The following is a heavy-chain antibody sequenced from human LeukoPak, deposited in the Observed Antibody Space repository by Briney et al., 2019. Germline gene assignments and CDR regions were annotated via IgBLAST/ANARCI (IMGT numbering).Heavy chain of an antibody. CDR3: ARDDPPGGALDI. D-gene: IGHD3-16*01. CDR1: GFTFSSYS. J-gene: IGHJ3*02. Sequence: TGGSLRLSCAASGFTFSSYSLNWVRQAPGKGLAWVSSISSSSTYIYYADSVKGRFTISRDNAKNSLYLQMNSLRAEDTAVYYCARDDPPGGALDIWGQGTMVTVSS. CDR2: ISSSSTYI. V-gene: IGHV3-21*01.